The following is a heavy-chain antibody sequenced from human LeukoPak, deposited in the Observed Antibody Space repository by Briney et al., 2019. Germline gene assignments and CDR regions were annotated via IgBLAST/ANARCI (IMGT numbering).Heavy chain of an antibody. D-gene: IGHD5-18*01. CDR3: ARVVVQLWSQFDY. J-gene: IGHJ4*02. V-gene: IGHV4-30-2*01. Sequence: SQTLSLTCAVSGDSISSGGYSWSWIRQPPGKGLEWIGYIYHSGSTYYNPSLKSRVTISVDRSKNQFSLKLSSETAADTAVYYCARVVVQLWSQFDYWGQGTLITVSS. CDR1: GDSISSGGYS. CDR2: IYHSGST.